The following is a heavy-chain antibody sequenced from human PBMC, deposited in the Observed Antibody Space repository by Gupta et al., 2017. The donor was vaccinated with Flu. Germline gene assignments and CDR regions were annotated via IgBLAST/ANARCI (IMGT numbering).Heavy chain of an antibody. D-gene: IGHD2-2*01. V-gene: IGHV1-18*03. CDR3: ARVMGAADIYAMDV. Sequence: TNYGVSWVRQAPGQGLEWVGWLSVYSKNANYAQKCQGRVTMTTDTSTSTAYVELRSLRYDDIGIYYCARVMGAADIYAMDVWCQVTTVTVSS. CDR1: TNYG. CDR2: LSVYSKNA. J-gene: IGHJ6*02.